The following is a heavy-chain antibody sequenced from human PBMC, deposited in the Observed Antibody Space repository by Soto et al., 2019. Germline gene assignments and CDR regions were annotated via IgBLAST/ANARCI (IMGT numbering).Heavy chain of an antibody. CDR3: ARDITGATGDY. V-gene: IGHV1-18*01. J-gene: IGHJ4*02. Sequence: GPGVKEPGDSVRVSCKASGYTFINYNIFWVRQAPGQGLEWMGWISTSNGDTNYAQNFQGRVTMTTDTSTTTAYVELRSPRYDDTAVYYCARDITGATGDYWGQGTLVTVSS. D-gene: IGHD1-26*01. CDR1: GYTFINYN. CDR2: ISTSNGDT.